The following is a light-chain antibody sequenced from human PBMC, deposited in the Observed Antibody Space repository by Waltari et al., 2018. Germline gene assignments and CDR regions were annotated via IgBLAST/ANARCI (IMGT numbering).Light chain of an antibody. CDR3: CSHAVGHYV. J-gene: IGLJ1*01. V-gene: IGLV2-11*01. Sequence: QSALPQPRSVSGSLGQSVTILCTGSISNVGSTTYVSWYQQHPGKVPRLMFYEVTQRPSGVPTRFSSSKSGNTASLTISGLQAEDEADYYCCSHAVGHYVFGPGTKVTV. CDR1: ISNVGSTTY. CDR2: EVT.